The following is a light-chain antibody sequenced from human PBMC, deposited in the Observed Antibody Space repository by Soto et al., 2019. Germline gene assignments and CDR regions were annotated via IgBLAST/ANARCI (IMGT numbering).Light chain of an antibody. Sequence: EVELTQSPSTLSLSPGETATRSCMASQSVDKFLAWYQQSPGQPPRLLLFDSSNRATGVPVRFSGSGSGTVFTLTIGSLEPEDSAVYYCQQRKHWPPITFGQGTRLEN. CDR3: QQRKHWPPIT. CDR1: QSVDKF. CDR2: DSS. V-gene: IGKV3-11*01. J-gene: IGKJ5*01.